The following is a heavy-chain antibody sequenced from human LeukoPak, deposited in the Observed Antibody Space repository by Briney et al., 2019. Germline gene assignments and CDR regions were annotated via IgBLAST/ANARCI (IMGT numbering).Heavy chain of an antibody. D-gene: IGHD2-15*01. CDR2: ISSSGSTI. CDR3: ARDSRPRGGSCFDH. V-gene: IGHV3-48*03. J-gene: IGHJ4*02. CDR1: GFTFSSYE. Sequence: GGSLRLSCAASGFTFSSYEMNWVRQAPGKGLEWVSYISSSGSTIYYADSVKGRFTISRDNAKNSLYLQMNNLRAEDTAFYYCARDSRPRGGSCFDHWGQGALVIVSS.